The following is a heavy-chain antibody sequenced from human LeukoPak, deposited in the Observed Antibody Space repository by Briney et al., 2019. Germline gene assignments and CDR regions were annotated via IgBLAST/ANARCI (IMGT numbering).Heavy chain of an antibody. V-gene: IGHV3-33*01. D-gene: IGHD2-2*01. Sequence: GVSLRLSCAASGFTFPTNGMHWVRQAPGKGLEWVAVIWYDGNTKNYGDSVRGRFTISRDDSKNTLYLQMNSLRAEDTAVYYCAIDYYWSSTNCYGAWGFDTWGQGTLVTVSS. CDR3: AIDYYWSSTNCYGAWGFDT. CDR2: IWYDGNTK. CDR1: GFTFPTNG. J-gene: IGHJ5*02.